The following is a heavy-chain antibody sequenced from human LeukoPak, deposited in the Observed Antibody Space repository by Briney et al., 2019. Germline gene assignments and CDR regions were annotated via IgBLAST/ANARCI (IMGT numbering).Heavy chain of an antibody. CDR3: ARNKKGDRYTYGHDY. V-gene: IGHV3-11*04. J-gene: IGHJ4*02. D-gene: IGHD5-18*01. Sequence: GGSLRLSCAASGFTFSDYYMSWIRQAPGKGLEWVSYISSSGTTIYYADSVKGRFTISRDNAKNSLYLQMNSLRAEDTAVYYCARNKKGDRYTYGHDYWGQGTLVTVSS. CDR1: GFTFSDYY. CDR2: ISSSGTTI.